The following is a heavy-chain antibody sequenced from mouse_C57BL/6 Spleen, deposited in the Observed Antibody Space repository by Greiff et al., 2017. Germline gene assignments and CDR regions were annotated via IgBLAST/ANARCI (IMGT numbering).Heavy chain of an antibody. CDR2: ISSGGSYT. CDR3: ARRGYSNSGCFDY. J-gene: IGHJ2*01. CDR1: GFTFSSYG. D-gene: IGHD2-5*01. V-gene: IGHV5-6*01. Sequence: EVQGVESGGDLVKPGGSLKLSCAASGFTFSSYGMSWVRQTPDKRLEWVATISSGGSYTYYPDSVKGRCTISRDNAKNTLYLQMSSLKSEDTAMYYCARRGYSNSGCFDYWGQGTTLTVSS.